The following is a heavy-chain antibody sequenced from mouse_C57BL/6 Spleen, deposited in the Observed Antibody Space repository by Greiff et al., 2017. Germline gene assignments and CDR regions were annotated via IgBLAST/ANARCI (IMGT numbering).Heavy chain of an antibody. CDR1: GYTFTDYY. CDR2: INPNNGGT. CDR3: ARPYYGREGLFDY. V-gene: IGHV1-26*01. J-gene: IGHJ2*01. Sequence: VQLQQSGPELVKPGASVKISCKASGYTFTDYYMNWVKQSHGKSLEWIGDINPNNGGTSYNQKFKGKATLTVDKSSSTAYMELRSLTSEDSAVYYCARPYYGREGLFDYWGQGTTLTVSS. D-gene: IGHD1-1*01.